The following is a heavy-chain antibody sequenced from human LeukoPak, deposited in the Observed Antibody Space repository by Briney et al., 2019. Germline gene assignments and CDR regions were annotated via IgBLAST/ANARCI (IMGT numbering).Heavy chain of an antibody. CDR1: GFTFSSYG. D-gene: IGHD3-22*01. CDR3: ANWDYYDSSGSPYYYYYMDV. Sequence: PGGSLRLSCAASGFTFSSYGMSWVRQAPGKGLVWVSRINSGGSSTSYADSVKGRFTISRDNAKNSLYLQMNSLRAEDTAVYYCANWDYYDSSGSPYYYYYMDVWGKGTTVTVSS. V-gene: IGHV3-74*01. J-gene: IGHJ6*03. CDR2: INSGGSST.